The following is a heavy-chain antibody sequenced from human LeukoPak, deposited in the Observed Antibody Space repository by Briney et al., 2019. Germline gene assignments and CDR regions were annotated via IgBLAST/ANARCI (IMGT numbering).Heavy chain of an antibody. D-gene: IGHD3-10*01. CDR2: FDPEDGET. CDR3: ATDVWFGESSFDY. V-gene: IGHV1-24*01. CDR1: GYTLTELS. Sequence: ASVKVSCKVSGYTLTELSMHWVRQAPGKGLEWMGGFDPEDGETIYAQKFQGRVTMTEDTSTDTAYMELNSLRSEDTAVYYCATDVWFGESSFDYWGQGTLVTVSS. J-gene: IGHJ4*02.